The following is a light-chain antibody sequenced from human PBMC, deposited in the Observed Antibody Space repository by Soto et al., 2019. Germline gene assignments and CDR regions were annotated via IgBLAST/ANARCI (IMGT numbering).Light chain of an antibody. J-gene: IGKJ2*01. V-gene: IGKV1-39*01. CDR1: QSISSY. CDR2: AAS. Sequence: DIQMTQSPSSLSASVGDRVTITCRASQSISSYLNWYQQKPGKAPKLLIYAASSLQSGVPSRFSRSGSGTDFNLTISSLQPEDFVTYYCQQSYSTPPYTFGQGTKLEIK. CDR3: QQSYSTPPYT.